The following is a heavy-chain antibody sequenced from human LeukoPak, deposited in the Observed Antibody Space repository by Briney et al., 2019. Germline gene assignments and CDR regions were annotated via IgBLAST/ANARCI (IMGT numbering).Heavy chain of an antibody. D-gene: IGHD3-10*01. CDR2: IYHSGST. CDR3: AKSNGYGLVDI. Sequence: PSETLSLTCTVSGYSISSGYYWGWIRQPPGKGLEWIGSIYHSGSTYYNPSLKSRVTISLDTSRNQFSLKLNSVTAADTAVYYCAKSNGYGLVDIWGQGTMVTVSS. V-gene: IGHV4-38-2*02. J-gene: IGHJ3*02. CDR1: GYSISSGYY.